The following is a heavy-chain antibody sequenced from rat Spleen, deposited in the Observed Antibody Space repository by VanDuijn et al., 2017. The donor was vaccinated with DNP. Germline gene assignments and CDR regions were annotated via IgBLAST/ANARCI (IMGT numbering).Heavy chain of an antibody. J-gene: IGHJ4*01. D-gene: IGHD1-12*03. Sequence: EVQLVESGGGLVQPGRSLKLSCAASGFTFSDYYMAWVRQAPTKGLEWVATISTSGSTTYYPDSVKGRFTISRDNAKSSLYLQMNSLRSEDTATYYCAREGDYYDGYGDALDAWGQGTSVTVSS. CDR3: AREGDYYDGYGDALDA. V-gene: IGHV5-25*01. CDR2: ISTSGSTT. CDR1: GFTFSDYY.